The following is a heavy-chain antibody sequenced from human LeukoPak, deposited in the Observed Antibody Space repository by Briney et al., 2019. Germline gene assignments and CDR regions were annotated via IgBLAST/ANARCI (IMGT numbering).Heavy chain of an antibody. D-gene: IGHD3-3*01. CDR3: ARVGFWSAYQPRGSRKNYFDY. CDR2: VNPNSGYT. Sequence: GASVKVSCKASGYTFTNYDINLVRQATGQGLEWMGWVNPNSGYTGYAQKFQGRITITTDTSISTAYMELSSLRSEDTAVYYCARVGFWSAYQPRGSRKNYFDYWSQGTLVTVSS. J-gene: IGHJ4*02. CDR1: GYTFTNYD. V-gene: IGHV1-8*03.